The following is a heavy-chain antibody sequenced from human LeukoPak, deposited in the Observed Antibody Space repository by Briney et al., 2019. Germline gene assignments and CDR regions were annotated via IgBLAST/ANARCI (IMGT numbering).Heavy chain of an antibody. CDR1: GGSILSTNW. D-gene: IGHD1-26*01. J-gene: IGHJ4*02. CDR2: VHLSGAS. CDR3: ARESGAFSPFGF. V-gene: IGHV4-4*02. Sequence: SETLSLTCAVSGGSILSTNWWSWVRQPPDRGLEWIGEVHLSGASNYNPSLKSRVNMSIDKSRNQLSLELTSVTAADTAIYYCARESGAFSPFGFWGQGTLVTVSS.